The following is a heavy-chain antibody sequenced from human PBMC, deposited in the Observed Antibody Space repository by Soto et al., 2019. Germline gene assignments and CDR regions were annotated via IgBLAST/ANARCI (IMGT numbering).Heavy chain of an antibody. CDR2: IYYSGST. D-gene: IGHD2-8*01. CDR1: CGSISSGDYY. CDR3: ARSQYCTNGVCPGLDP. Sequence: SETLSLTCTVSCGSISSGDYYWSWIRQPPGKGLEWIGYIYYSGSTYYNPSLKSRVTISVDTSKNQFSLKLSSVTAADTAVYYCARSQYCTNGVCPGLDPWGQGTLVTVSS. J-gene: IGHJ5*02. V-gene: IGHV4-30-4*01.